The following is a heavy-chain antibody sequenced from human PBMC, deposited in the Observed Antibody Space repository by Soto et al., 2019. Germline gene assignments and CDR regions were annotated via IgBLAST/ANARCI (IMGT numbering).Heavy chain of an antibody. Sequence: QVQLVESGGGVVQPGRSLRLSCAASGFTFSSYGMHWVRQAPGKGLEWVAVIWYDGSNKYYADSVKGRFTISRDNSKNTLYLPMNSLRAEDTAVYYCARISSSGWYVGAFDYWGQGTLVTVSS. CDR2: IWYDGSNK. V-gene: IGHV3-33*01. D-gene: IGHD6-19*01. CDR3: ARISSSGWYVGAFDY. CDR1: GFTFSSYG. J-gene: IGHJ4*02.